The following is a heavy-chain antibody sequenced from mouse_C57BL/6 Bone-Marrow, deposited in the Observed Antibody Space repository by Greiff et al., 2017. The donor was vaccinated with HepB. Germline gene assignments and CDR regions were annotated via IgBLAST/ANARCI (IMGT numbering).Heavy chain of an antibody. J-gene: IGHJ2*01. CDR1: GYTFTSYW. D-gene: IGHD2-4*01. Sequence: VQRVESGAELVKPGASVKLSCKASGYTFTSYWMQWVKQRPGQGLEWIGEIDPSDSYTNYNQKFKGKATLTVDTSSSTAYMQLSSLTSEDSAVYYCARSRVMITTGYYFDYWGQGTTLTVSS. CDR3: ARSRVMITTGYYFDY. CDR2: IDPSDSYT. V-gene: IGHV1-50*01.